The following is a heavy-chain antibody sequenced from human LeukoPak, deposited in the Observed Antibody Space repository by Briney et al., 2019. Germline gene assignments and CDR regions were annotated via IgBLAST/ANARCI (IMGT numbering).Heavy chain of an antibody. V-gene: IGHV3-7*01. J-gene: IGHJ5*01. CDR1: GFIFSDYW. CDR3: ARLRGSSGYLRFDS. D-gene: IGHD3-22*01. CDR2: IKHDGSGT. Sequence: GGSLRLSCAASGFIFSDYWMSWVRQAPGKGLEWVADIKHDGSGTYYVDSVKGRFTISKDNAVNSLYLQMNSLRAEDTAVYYCARLRGSSGYLRFDSWGQGTLVTVSS.